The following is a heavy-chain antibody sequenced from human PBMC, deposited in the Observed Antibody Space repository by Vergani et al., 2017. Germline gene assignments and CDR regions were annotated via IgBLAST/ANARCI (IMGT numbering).Heavy chain of an antibody. Sequence: QVQLQESGPGLVKPSETLSLTCTVSGGSISSYYWGWIRQPPGKGLEWIGSIYYSGSTYYNPSLKSRVTISVDTSKNQFSLKLSSVTAADTAVYYCAKDGGYYGGNAHPGDYWGQGTLVTVSS. J-gene: IGHJ4*02. D-gene: IGHD4-23*01. CDR1: GGSISSYY. CDR2: IYYSGST. V-gene: IGHV4-39*02. CDR3: AKDGGYYGGNAHPGDY.